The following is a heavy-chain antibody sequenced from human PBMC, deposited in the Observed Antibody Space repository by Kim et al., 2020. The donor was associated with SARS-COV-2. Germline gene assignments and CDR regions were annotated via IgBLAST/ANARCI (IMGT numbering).Heavy chain of an antibody. J-gene: IGHJ4*02. CDR3: ARVSLGYSYGTFDY. D-gene: IGHD5-18*01. V-gene: IGHV1-69*04. Sequence: AQKFQGRVTITADKSTSTAYMGLSSLRSEDTAVYYCARVSLGYSYGTFDYWGQGTLVTVSS.